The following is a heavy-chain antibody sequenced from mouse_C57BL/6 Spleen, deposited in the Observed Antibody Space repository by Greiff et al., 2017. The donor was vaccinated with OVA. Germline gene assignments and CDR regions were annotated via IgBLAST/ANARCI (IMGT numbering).Heavy chain of an antibody. CDR1: GYTFTDYY. V-gene: IGHV1-19*01. CDR3: ATGSSYRAMDY. D-gene: IGHD1-1*01. J-gene: IGHJ4*01. Sequence: VQLKQSGPVLVKPGASVKMSCKASGYTFTDYYMNWVKQSHGKSLEWIGVINPYNGGTSYNQKFKGKATLTVDKSSSTAYMELNSLTSEDSAVYYCATGSSYRAMDYWGQGTSVTVSS. CDR2: INPYNGGT.